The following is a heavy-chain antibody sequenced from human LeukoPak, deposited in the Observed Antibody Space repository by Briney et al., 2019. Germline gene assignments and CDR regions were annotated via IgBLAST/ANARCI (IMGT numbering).Heavy chain of an antibody. CDR2: ISASGGST. D-gene: IGHD2-15*01. V-gene: IGHV3-23*01. CDR3: ARTPCSGGSCPPILGDDAFDI. CDR1: GFTFTYFA. Sequence: GGSLRLSCTASGFTFTYFAMGWVRQAPGKGLEWVSSISASGGSTDYADSVKGQFTISRDNSKNTLYLQMNSLRAEDTAVYYCARTPCSGGSCPPILGDDAFDIWGQGTMVTVSS. J-gene: IGHJ3*02.